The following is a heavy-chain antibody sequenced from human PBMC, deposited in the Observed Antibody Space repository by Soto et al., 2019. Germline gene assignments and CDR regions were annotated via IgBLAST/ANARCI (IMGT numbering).Heavy chain of an antibody. CDR2: ISYDGSNK. J-gene: IGHJ6*02. Sequence: QVQLVESGGGVVQPGRYLRLSCAASGFTFSSYAMHWVRQAPGKGLEWVAVISYDGSNKYYADSVKGRFTISRDNSKNTLYLQMNSLRAEDTAVYYCARDRIQLWSAMNYYYYYGMDVWGQGTTVTVSS. D-gene: IGHD5-18*01. V-gene: IGHV3-30-3*01. CDR3: ARDRIQLWSAMNYYYYYGMDV. CDR1: GFTFSSYA.